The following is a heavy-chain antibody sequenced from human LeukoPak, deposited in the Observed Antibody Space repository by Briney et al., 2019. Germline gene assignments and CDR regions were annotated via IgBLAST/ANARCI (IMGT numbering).Heavy chain of an antibody. CDR2: IYYSGTT. CDR3: ATGEGLGDFDY. V-gene: IGHV4-59*01. CDR1: GGSISSYY. D-gene: IGHD5-24*01. J-gene: IGHJ4*02. Sequence: SETLSLTCTVSGGSISSYYWSWIRQPPGKGLEWIGYIYYSGTTNYNPSLKSRVTISVDTSKNQFSLKLSSVTAADAAVYYCATGEGLGDFDYWGQGALVTVSS.